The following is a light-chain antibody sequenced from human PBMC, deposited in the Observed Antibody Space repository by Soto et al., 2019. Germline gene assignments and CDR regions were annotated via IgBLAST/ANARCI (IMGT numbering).Light chain of an antibody. CDR2: GAS. CDR3: QQYNNWPRT. Sequence: EIVLTQSPGTLSLSPGERATPSCRASQSVTSNLAWYQQRPGQAPRLLIYGASTRATDIPDRFSGSGSGTEFTLTISSLQSEDFAVYHCQQYNNWPRTFGQGTKVDIK. V-gene: IGKV3-15*01. J-gene: IGKJ1*01. CDR1: QSVTSN.